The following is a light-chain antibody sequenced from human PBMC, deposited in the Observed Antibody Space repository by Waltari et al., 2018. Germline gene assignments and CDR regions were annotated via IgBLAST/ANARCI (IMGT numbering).Light chain of an antibody. V-gene: IGKV1-5*03. CDR3: QQYNSYHIFT. J-gene: IGKJ3*01. CDR1: QNINSW. CDR2: KAS. Sequence: DIQMTQSPSTLSASVGDRVTIPCRASQNINSWLAWYQQKPGKDPKLLIYKASSLETGVPSRFSGSESGTEFTLTINSLQPDDFATYYCQQYNSYHIFTFGPGTKVEI.